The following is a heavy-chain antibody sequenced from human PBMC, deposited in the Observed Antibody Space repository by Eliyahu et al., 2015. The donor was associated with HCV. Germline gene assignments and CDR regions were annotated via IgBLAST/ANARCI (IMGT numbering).Heavy chain of an antibody. CDR1: GFTFTSYD. J-gene: IGHJ4*02. CDR2: ITPDSNTV. D-gene: IGHD4-23*01. Sequence: EVRLVESGGGLVQPGGSLRLSCXASGFTFTSYDMNWVRQAPGMGLEWVAYITPDSNTVYYADSVKGRFTISRDNAKNSLYLHMNSPRDEDTAVYYCAVDGGHSFDFWGQGTLVTVSS. CDR3: AVDGGHSFDF. V-gene: IGHV3-48*02.